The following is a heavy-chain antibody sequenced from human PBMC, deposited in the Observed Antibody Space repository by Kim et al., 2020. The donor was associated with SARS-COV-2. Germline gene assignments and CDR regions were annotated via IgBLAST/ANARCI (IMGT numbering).Heavy chain of an antibody. J-gene: IGHJ6*02. CDR1: GFTFSSYW. V-gene: IGHV3-74*01. Sequence: GGSLRLSCAASGFTFSSYWMHWVRQAPGKGLVWVSRINSDGSSTSYADSVKGRFTISRDNAKNTLYLQMNSLRAEDTAVYYCARDKRYVRVATIDYVMDVWGQETTVTVSS. CDR3: ARDKRYVRVATIDYVMDV. CDR2: INSDGSST. D-gene: IGHD5-12*01.